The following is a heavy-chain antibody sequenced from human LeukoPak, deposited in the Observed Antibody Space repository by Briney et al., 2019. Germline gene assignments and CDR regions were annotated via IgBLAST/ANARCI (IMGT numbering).Heavy chain of an antibody. J-gene: IGHJ4*02. D-gene: IGHD3-10*01. V-gene: IGHV3-23*01. CDR1: GFTFSDYN. CDR3: ARDLGYYGSGSPPDY. CDR2: ISGSGGST. Sequence: GGSLRLSCTASGFTFSDYNMHWVRQAPGKGLEWVSAISGSGGSTYYADSVKGRFTISRDNSKNTLYLQMNSLRAEDTALYYCARDLGYYGSGSPPDYWGQGTLVTVSS.